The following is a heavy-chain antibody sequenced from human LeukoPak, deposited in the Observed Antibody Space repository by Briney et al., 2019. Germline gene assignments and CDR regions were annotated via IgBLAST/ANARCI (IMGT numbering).Heavy chain of an antibody. D-gene: IGHD3-10*01. Sequence: SETLSLTCTVSGGSISSYYWSWIRQPPGKGLEWIGYIYYSGSTNYNPSLKSRVTISVDTSKNQFSLKLSSVTAADTAVYYCARGGIWFGELYLDYWGQGTLVTVSS. CDR2: IYYSGST. CDR3: ARGGIWFGELYLDY. J-gene: IGHJ4*02. V-gene: IGHV4-59*01. CDR1: GGSISSYY.